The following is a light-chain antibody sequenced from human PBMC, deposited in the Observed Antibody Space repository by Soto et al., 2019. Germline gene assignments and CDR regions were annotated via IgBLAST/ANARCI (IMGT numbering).Light chain of an antibody. CDR1: QTISTG. V-gene: IGKV3-11*01. CDR2: GAS. CDR3: QQRSALPVT. J-gene: IGKJ2*01. Sequence: EIVLTHSPGTLSLSPGERATLSCRASQTISTGLAWYQQKPGQSPRLVIWGASNRATGIPARFSGSGSGTDFTLTISSLEPEDFAVYYCQQRSALPVTFGQGTKLEIK.